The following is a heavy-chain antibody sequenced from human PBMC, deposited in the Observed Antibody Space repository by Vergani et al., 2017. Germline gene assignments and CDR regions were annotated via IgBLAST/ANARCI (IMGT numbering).Heavy chain of an antibody. V-gene: IGHV4-31*03. J-gene: IGHJ4*02. Sequence: QVQLQESGPGLVKPSQTLSLTCTVSGGSISSGGYYWSWIRQHPGKGLEWIGYIYYRGSTYYNPSLKSRVTISVDTSKNHFSLKLSSVTAADTAVYYCARARSVLRYFDWADYWGQGTLVTVSS. CDR2: IYYRGST. CDR3: ARARSVLRYFDWADY. CDR1: GGSISSGGYY. D-gene: IGHD3-9*01.